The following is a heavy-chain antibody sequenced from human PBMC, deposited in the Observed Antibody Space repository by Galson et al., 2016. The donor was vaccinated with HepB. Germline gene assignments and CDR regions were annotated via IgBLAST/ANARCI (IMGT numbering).Heavy chain of an antibody. Sequence: SLRLSCAASGFPFSKYWMHWVRQAPGKGLVLVSRINTDGSSTTDADSVKGRSTISRDNAKNTLYLQMNSLRAEDTALYYCTRVHREGIAAAGFQIWGQGTLVTVSS. D-gene: IGHD6-13*01. J-gene: IGHJ4*02. CDR2: INTDGSST. V-gene: IGHV3-74*01. CDR1: GFPFSKYW. CDR3: TRVHREGIAAAGFQI.